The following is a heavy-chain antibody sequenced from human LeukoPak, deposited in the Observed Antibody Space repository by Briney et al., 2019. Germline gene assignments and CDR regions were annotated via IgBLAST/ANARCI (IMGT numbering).Heavy chain of an antibody. CDR1: GFTFNSYD. V-gene: IGHV3-48*04. Sequence: GGSLRLSCAASGFTFNSYDMTWVRQAPGKGLEWVSYITSSSSTIYYADSVKGRFTISRDNAKNSLYLQMNSLRAEDTAVYYCARGSSSPDYWGQGTLVTVSS. CDR3: ARGSSSPDY. CDR2: ITSSSSTI. D-gene: IGHD6-13*01. J-gene: IGHJ4*02.